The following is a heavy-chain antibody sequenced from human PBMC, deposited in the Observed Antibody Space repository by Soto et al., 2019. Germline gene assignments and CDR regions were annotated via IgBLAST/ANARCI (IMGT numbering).Heavy chain of an antibody. V-gene: IGHV1-46*01. CDR1: GYTFLDFY. J-gene: IGHJ6*02. Sequence: QVQLVQSGAEVKEPGASVILSCKASGYTFLDFYIHWVRQAPGQGLEWMGFINPSGGGTTYAQQFQGRVTMTRDTFTRTVYMELKSLRSEDTAIYFCARGRGYSGDDHYYYFDMDVWGQGTTVTVSS. CDR2: INPSGGGT. D-gene: IGHD5-12*01. CDR3: ARGRGYSGDDHYYYFDMDV.